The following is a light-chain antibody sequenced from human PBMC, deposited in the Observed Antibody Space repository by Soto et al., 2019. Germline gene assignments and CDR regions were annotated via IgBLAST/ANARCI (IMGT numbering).Light chain of an antibody. J-gene: IGKJ5*01. CDR3: QQRSNLIT. V-gene: IGKV3-11*01. CDR1: QSVSSY. Sequence: EIVLTQSPATLSLSPGERATLSCRASQSVSSYLAWYQQKPGQAPRLLIYDASNRATGIPARFSGSGSGTEFTLTISSLEPEDFAVYYCQQRSNLITFGQGTRLEI. CDR2: DAS.